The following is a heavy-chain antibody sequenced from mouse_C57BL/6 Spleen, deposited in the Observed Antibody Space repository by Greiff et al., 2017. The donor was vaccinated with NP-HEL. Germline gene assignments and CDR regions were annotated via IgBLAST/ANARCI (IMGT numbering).Heavy chain of an antibody. CDR2: INPGSGGT. CDR3: ARGDDYVPFAY. D-gene: IGHD2-4*01. J-gene: IGHJ3*01. Sequence: VHLVESGAELVRPGTSVKVSCKASGYAFTNYLIEWVKQRPGQGLEWIGVINPGSGGTNYNEKFKGKATLTADKSSSTAYMQLSSLTSEDSAVYFCARGDDYVPFAYWGQGTLVTVSA. V-gene: IGHV1-54*01. CDR1: GYAFTNYL.